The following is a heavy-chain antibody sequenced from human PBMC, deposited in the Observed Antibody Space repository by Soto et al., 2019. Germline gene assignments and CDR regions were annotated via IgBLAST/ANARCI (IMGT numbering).Heavy chain of an antibody. D-gene: IGHD3-10*01. Sequence: AVRVSCVASGFTRDDYSLHWVRQVPGKGLEWVAGISGNSGSSGYADSVRGRFTVSRDNAKNSLFLQMSSLSPEDTALYYCTKRRSARPGFDAFDLWAQGTMVTV. V-gene: IGHV3-9*01. CDR2: ISGNSGSS. J-gene: IGHJ3*01. CDR3: TKRRSARPGFDAFDL. CDR1: GFTRDDYS.